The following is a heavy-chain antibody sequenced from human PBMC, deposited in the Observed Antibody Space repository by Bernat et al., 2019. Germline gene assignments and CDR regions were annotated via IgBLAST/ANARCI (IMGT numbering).Heavy chain of an antibody. D-gene: IGHD6-19*01. V-gene: IGHV4-39*01. CDR2: IYYSGST. J-gene: IGHJ4*02. CDR1: GGSISSSSYY. CDR3: ARLSEESRGGGDFDD. Sequence: QLQLQESGPGLVKPSETLSLTCTVSGGSISSSSYYWGWIRQPPGKGLEWMGSIYYSGSTYYNPSLKRRVTISGDTAKNQVSRKRSAVTAADTAGYYCARLSEESRGGGDFDDWGQGTRGT.